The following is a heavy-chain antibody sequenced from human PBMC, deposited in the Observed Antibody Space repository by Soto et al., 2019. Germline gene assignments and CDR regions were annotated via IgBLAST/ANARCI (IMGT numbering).Heavy chain of an antibody. Sequence: PSETLSLTSSVSDTSIGSYYWSWIRQPPGKGLEWIGHMYDTGTSNYNPSLMSRVTMSVDTSKNYFSLKLRSVTAADTAVYYCARVGSKSYLMLDYWGQGTLVTVSS. V-gene: IGHV4-59*01. CDR1: DTSIGSYY. J-gene: IGHJ4*02. CDR3: ARVGSKSYLMLDY. CDR2: MYDTGTS. D-gene: IGHD2-15*01.